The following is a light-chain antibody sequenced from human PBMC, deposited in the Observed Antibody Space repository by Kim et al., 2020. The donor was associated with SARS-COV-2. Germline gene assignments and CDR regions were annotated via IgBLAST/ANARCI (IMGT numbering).Light chain of an antibody. CDR2: AAS. J-gene: IGKJ1*01. V-gene: IGKV1-39*01. Sequence: ASVGDRVTITCRARQSMSTYVNGYQQKPGKDPKLLIFAASSVHSGVPSRFRGSGYGTDFAITISSLKPDDFATDYCQQSYSIPRTFGQGTKVDIK. CDR1: QSMSTY. CDR3: QQSYSIPRT.